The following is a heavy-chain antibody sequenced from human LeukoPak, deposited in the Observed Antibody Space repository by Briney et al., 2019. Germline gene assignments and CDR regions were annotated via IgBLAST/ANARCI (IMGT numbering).Heavy chain of an antibody. Sequence: PSETLSLTCTVSGGSISSYYWSWIRQPAGKRREWIGRIYTRGSTNYNPSLKSRVTISVHTSKNQFSLKQICVTAADTPVYHCARGTCGGDCYSLIWYFLLWGRGTLVTVSS. CDR2: IYTRGST. CDR3: ARGTCGGDCYSLIWYFLL. J-gene: IGHJ2*01. CDR1: GGSISSYY. V-gene: IGHV4-4*07. D-gene: IGHD2-21*02.